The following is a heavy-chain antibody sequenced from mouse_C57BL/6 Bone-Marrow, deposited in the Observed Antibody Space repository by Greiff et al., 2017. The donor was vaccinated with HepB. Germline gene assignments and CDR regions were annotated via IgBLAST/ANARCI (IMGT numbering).Heavy chain of an antibody. CDR3: ARDPVTGAWFAY. D-gene: IGHD4-1*01. Sequence: EVKLQESGGGLVKPGGSLKLSCAASGFTFSSYAMSWVRQTPEKRLEWVATISDGGSYTYYPDNVKGRFTISRDNAKNNLYLQMSHLKSEDTAMFYCARDPVTGAWFAYWGQGTLVTVSA. J-gene: IGHJ3*01. CDR2: ISDGGSYT. V-gene: IGHV5-4*01. CDR1: GFTFSSYA.